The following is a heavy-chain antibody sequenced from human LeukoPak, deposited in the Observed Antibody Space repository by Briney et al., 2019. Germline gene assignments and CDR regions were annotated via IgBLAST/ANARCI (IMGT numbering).Heavy chain of an antibody. D-gene: IGHD3-10*01. CDR3: ARGHYYGSGSYYRLDY. CDR2: INHSGST. V-gene: IGHV4-34*01. Sequence: SETLSLTCAVYGGSFSGYYWSWIRQPPGKGMEWIGEINHSGSTNYNPSLNSRVTISVDTSKNQFSLKLSSVTAADTAVYYCARGHYYGSGSYYRLDYWGQGTLVTVSS. J-gene: IGHJ4*02. CDR1: GGSFSGYY.